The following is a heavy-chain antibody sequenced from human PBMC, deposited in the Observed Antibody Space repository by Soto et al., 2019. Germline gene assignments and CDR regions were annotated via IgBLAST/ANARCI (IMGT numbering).Heavy chain of an antibody. D-gene: IGHD4-4*01. Sequence: SETLSLTCTVSGGSISSSSYYWGWIRQPPGKGLEWIGSIYYSGSTYYNPSLKSRVTISVDTSKNQFSLKLSSVTAADTAVYYCARLRNKVTNWFDPWGQGTLVTVSS. CDR2: IYYSGST. J-gene: IGHJ5*02. CDR1: GGSISSSSYY. CDR3: ARLRNKVTNWFDP. V-gene: IGHV4-39*01.